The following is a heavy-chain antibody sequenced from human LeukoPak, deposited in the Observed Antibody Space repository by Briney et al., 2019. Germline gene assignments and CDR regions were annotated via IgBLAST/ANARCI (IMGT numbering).Heavy chain of an antibody. CDR1: GYTFTSYY. V-gene: IGHV1-46*01. Sequence: VASVKVSCKASGYTFTSYYMHWVRQAPGQGREWMGIINPSGGSTSYAQKFQGRVTMTRDTSTSTVYMELSSLRSEDTAVYYCAGGRPYYYDSSGYYHGTFDYWGQGTLVTLSS. D-gene: IGHD3-22*01. J-gene: IGHJ4*02. CDR2: INPSGGST. CDR3: AGGRPYYYDSSGYYHGTFDY.